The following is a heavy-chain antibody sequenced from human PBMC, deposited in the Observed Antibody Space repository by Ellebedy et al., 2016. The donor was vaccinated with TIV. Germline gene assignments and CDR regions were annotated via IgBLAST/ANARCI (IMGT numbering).Heavy chain of an antibody. CDR3: ARDRDYYDSSADGYFDY. CDR1: GGTFSSYA. V-gene: IGHV1-18*01. D-gene: IGHD3-22*01. J-gene: IGHJ4*02. CDR2: ISAYNGNT. Sequence: ASVKVSXXASGGTFSSYAISWVRQAPGQGLEWMGWISAYNGNTNYAQKLQGRVTMTTDTSTSTAYMELRSLRSDDTAVYYCARDRDYYDSSADGYFDYWGQGTLVTVSS.